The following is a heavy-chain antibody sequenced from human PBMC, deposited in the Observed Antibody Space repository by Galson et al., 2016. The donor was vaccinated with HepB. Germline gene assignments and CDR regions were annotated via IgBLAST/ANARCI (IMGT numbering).Heavy chain of an antibody. J-gene: IGHJ4*02. CDR2: IKEDGREQ. V-gene: IGHV3-7*01. CDR1: GFTFSMYW. D-gene: IGHD3-16*01. Sequence: SLRLSCAASGFTFSMYWMTWVRQTPGRGLEWVANIKEDGREQYYVDSVRGRFTISRDNTKNSLNLQMTSLRAEDTAVYYCVREGLAVGSYFDYWGQGTLVTVSS. CDR3: VREGLAVGSYFDY.